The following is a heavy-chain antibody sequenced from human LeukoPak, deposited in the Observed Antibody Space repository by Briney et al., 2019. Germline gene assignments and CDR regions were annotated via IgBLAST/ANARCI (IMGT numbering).Heavy chain of an antibody. CDR3: AAGTYYDILTGLNAFDI. D-gene: IGHD3-9*01. Sequence: PSQTLSLTCAVYGGSFSGYYWSWIRQPPGKGLEWIGEINHSGSTNYSPSLKSRVTISVDTSKNQFSLKLSSVTAADTAVYYCAAGTYYDILTGLNAFDIWGQGTMVTVSS. J-gene: IGHJ3*02. V-gene: IGHV4-34*01. CDR1: GGSFSGYY. CDR2: INHSGST.